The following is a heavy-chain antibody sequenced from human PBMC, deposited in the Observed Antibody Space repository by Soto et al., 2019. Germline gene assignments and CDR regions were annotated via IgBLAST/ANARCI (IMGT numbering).Heavy chain of an antibody. CDR2: ISYDGSNK. Sequence: GGSLRLSCAASGFTFSSYGMHWVRQAPGKGLEWVAVISYDGSNKYYADSVKGRFTISRDNSKNTLYLQMNSLRAEDTAVYYCAKDAVATIRDPYYFDYWGQGTLVTVSS. D-gene: IGHD5-12*01. V-gene: IGHV3-30*18. J-gene: IGHJ4*02. CDR3: AKDAVATIRDPYYFDY. CDR1: GFTFSSYG.